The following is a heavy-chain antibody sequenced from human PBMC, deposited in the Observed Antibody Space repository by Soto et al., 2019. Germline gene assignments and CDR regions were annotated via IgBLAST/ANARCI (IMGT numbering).Heavy chain of an antibody. J-gene: IGHJ4*02. CDR1: GFTFSSYG. CDR3: ARGGAPLYSSGWYYFDY. Sequence: QVQLVESGGGVVQPGRSLRLSCAASGFTFSSYGMHWVRQAPGKGLEWVAVIWYDGSNKYYADSVKGRFTISRDNSKNKLYLQMNSLRAEDTAVYYCARGGAPLYSSGWYYFDYWGQGTLVTVSS. V-gene: IGHV3-33*01. D-gene: IGHD6-19*01. CDR2: IWYDGSNK.